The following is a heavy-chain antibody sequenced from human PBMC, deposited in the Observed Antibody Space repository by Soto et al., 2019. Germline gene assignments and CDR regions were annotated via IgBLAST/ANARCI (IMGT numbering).Heavy chain of an antibody. CDR3: TRDFTWSEVY. D-gene: IGHD3-3*01. J-gene: IGHJ4*02. CDR2: ISASSSSI. Sequence: PGGSLILSCAASGFPFSSYGMHWVRPAPEKGLEWVAYISASSSSIYYADSVKGRFTISRDNAKNSLYLQMNSLRDEDTAVYYCTRDFTWSEVYWGQGVQVTVSS. CDR1: GFPFSSYG. V-gene: IGHV3-48*02.